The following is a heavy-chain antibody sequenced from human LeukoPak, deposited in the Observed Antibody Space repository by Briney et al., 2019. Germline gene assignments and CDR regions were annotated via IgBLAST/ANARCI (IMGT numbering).Heavy chain of an antibody. CDR1: GFTFSSYW. V-gene: IGHV3-74*01. CDR2: INSDGSST. D-gene: IGHD3-9*01. Sequence: GGSLRLSCAASGFTFSSYWMHWVRQAPGKGLVWVSRINSDGSSTSYADSVKGRFTISRDNAKNTLYLQMNSLRAEDTAVYYCARGHLITYYDILTEEDNWFDPWGQGTLVTVSS. J-gene: IGHJ5*02. CDR3: ARGHLITYYDILTEEDNWFDP.